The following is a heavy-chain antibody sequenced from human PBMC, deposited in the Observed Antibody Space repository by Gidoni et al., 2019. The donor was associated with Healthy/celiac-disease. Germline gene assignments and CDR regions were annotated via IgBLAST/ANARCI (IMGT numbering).Heavy chain of an antibody. CDR1: GGSFSGYY. CDR3: ARGRPPRIVTIVVVQAPYYFDY. J-gene: IGHJ4*02. V-gene: IGHV4-34*01. CDR2: INHSGST. D-gene: IGHD3-22*01. Sequence: QVQLQQWGAGLLKPSETLSLTCAVYGGSFSGYYWSWIRQPPGKGLEWIGEINHSGSTNYNPSLKSRVTISVDTSKNQFSLKLSSVTAADTAVYYCARGRPPRIVTIVVVQAPYYFDYWGQGTLVTVSS.